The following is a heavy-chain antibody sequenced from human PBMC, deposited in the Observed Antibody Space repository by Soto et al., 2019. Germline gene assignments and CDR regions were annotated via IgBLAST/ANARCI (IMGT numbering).Heavy chain of an antibody. D-gene: IGHD5-12*01. V-gene: IGHV3-21*01. Sequence: EVQLVESGGGLVKPGGSLRLSCAASGFTFSSYSMNWVRQAPGKGLEWVSSISSSSSIIYYADSVKGRFTISRDNAKNSLYLQMNSLRAEDMAVYYCARDFRDGYYFDYWGQGTLVTVSS. CDR1: GFTFSSYS. CDR2: ISSSSSII. J-gene: IGHJ4*02. CDR3: ARDFRDGYYFDY.